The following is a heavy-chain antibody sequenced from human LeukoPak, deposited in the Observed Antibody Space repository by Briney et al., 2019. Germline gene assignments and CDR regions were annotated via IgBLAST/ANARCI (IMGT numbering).Heavy chain of an antibody. D-gene: IGHD2-15*01. J-gene: IGHJ5*02. CDR1: GGSSSGYY. Sequence: TETLSLTCAVYGGSSSGYYWSWIRQPPGKGLEWIGEINHSGSTNYNPSLKSRVTISVDTSKNQFSLKLSSVTAADTAVYYCARGGRGGRRTFDPWGQGTLVTVSS. CDR2: INHSGST. V-gene: IGHV4-34*01. CDR3: ARGGRGGRRTFDP.